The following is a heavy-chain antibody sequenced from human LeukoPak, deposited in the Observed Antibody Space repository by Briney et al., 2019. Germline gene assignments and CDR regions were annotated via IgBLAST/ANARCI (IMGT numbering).Heavy chain of an antibody. J-gene: IGHJ3*02. V-gene: IGHV3-43D*03. CDR2: ISWDGGST. CDR3: AIRTYYDFWSGPGAFDI. CDR1: GFTFDDYA. D-gene: IGHD3-3*01. Sequence: QSGGSLRLSCAASGFTFDDYAMHWVRQAPGKGLEWVSLISWDGGSTYYADSVKGRFTISRDNSKNSLYLQMNSLRAEDTAVYYCAIRTYYDFWSGPGAFDIWGQGTMVTVSS.